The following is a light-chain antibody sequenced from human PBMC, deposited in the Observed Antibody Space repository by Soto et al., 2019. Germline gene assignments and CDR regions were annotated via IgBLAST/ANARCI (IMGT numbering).Light chain of an antibody. V-gene: IGLV2-11*01. J-gene: IGLJ1*01. CDR1: SSDVGGSNY. CDR2: DVT. Sequence: QSALTQPRSVSGSPGQSVTISCTGTSSDVGGSNYVSWYQQHPGKAPKLMIYDVTKRPSGVPDRFSGSKSGNTASLTISGLQTEDEADYYCCSYAGTYTLGVFGTGTKLTVL. CDR3: CSYAGTYTLGV.